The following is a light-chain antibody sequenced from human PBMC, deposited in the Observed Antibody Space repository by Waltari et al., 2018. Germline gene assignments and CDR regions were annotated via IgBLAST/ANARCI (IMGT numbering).Light chain of an antibody. J-gene: IGKJ3*01. CDR1: QSIRNY. V-gene: IGKV1-39*01. Sequence: DIQMTQSPASLSVSEGDRVTITCRASQSIRNYLNWYQQKPREAPKLLIYCGSSLESGVPSRFSGGGSGTDFTLTINGLQPEDVATYYCQQSFTTPFTFGPGT. CDR3: QQSFTTPFT. CDR2: CGS.